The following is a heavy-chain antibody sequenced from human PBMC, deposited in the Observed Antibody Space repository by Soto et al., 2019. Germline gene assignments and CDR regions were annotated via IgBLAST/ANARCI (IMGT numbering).Heavy chain of an antibody. CDR1: GGSISSSSYY. Sequence: SETLSLTCTASGGSISSSSYYWGWIRQPPGKGLEWIGSIYYSGSTYYNPSLKSRVTISVDTSKNQFSLKLSSVTAADTAVYYCARRWGRTFDYWGQGTLVTVS. V-gene: IGHV4-39*01. J-gene: IGHJ4*02. CDR2: IYYSGST. CDR3: ARRWGRTFDY. D-gene: IGHD7-27*01.